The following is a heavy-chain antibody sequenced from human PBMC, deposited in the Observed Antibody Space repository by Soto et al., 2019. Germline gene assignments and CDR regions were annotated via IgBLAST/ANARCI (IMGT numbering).Heavy chain of an antibody. V-gene: IGHV1-3*01. J-gene: IGHJ4*02. CDR2: TNAGNGNT. Sequence: GASVKVSCKASGYSFTRYSIHWVRQAPGQSLEWMGWTNAGNGNTKYSQKFQGRVTITRDTSASTAYMELRSLRSDDTAVYYCGSGGIAVAALWQNDYWGQGTLVTVSS. CDR3: GSGGIAVAALWQNDY. CDR1: GYSFTRYS. D-gene: IGHD6-19*01.